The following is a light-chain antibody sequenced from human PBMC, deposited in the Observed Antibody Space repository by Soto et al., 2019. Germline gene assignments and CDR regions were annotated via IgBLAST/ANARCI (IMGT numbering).Light chain of an antibody. J-gene: IGLJ3*02. V-gene: IGLV2-14*03. CDR3: SSYTSSSTWV. CDR1: NRDIGAYNL. Sequence: QSALTQPASVSGSLGQSITISCTGSNRDIGAYNLVSWYQQHPDTAPKLIIYEVRNRPSGISYRFSGSKSGNTASLTISGLQAEDEADYYCSSYTSSSTWVFGGGTKLTVL. CDR2: EVR.